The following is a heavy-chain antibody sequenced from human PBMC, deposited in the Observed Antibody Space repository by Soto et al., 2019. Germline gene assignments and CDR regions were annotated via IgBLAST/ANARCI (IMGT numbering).Heavy chain of an antibody. CDR2: ISSNGGST. Sequence: PGGSLRLSCTASGFAVSSYSMHWVRQAPGKGLEYVSAISSNGGSTYYADSVKGRFTISRDNSKNTLYLQMSSLRAEDTAVYYCVKDLYPRSFLNPTLYYGMDVWGQGTTVTVSS. J-gene: IGHJ6*02. CDR3: VKDLYPRSFLNPTLYYGMDV. V-gene: IGHV3-64D*08. D-gene: IGHD3-3*02. CDR1: GFAVSSYS.